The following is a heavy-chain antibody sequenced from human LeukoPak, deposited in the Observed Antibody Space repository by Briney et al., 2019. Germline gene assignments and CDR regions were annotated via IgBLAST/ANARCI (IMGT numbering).Heavy chain of an antibody. Sequence: GASVKVSCKASGYTFTSYYMHWVRQAPGQGHEWMGIINPSAGSTSYAQKFQGRVTMTRDTSTSTVYMELSSLRSEDTAVYYCARGYYYDSSGYYHFDYWGQGTLVTVSS. J-gene: IGHJ4*02. CDR3: ARGYYYDSSGYYHFDY. V-gene: IGHV1-46*01. CDR2: INPSAGST. CDR1: GYTFTSYY. D-gene: IGHD3-22*01.